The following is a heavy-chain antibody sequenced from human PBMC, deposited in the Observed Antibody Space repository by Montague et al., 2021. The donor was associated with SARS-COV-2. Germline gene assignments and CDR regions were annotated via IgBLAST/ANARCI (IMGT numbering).Heavy chain of an antibody. CDR1: GFSLTNSGVG. CDR2: IYWANDK. Sequence: PALVKPTQTLTLTCTFSGFSLTNSGVGVAWIRQPPGRALEWLAVIYWANDKRYSPSLKSRLTIIKDTSKNQVVLTLTNLDPEDTATYYCAHTEYYDGDVFHPYSSHSYAWDVGGQGTTVPFAS. J-gene: IGHJ6*02. CDR3: AHTEYYDGDVFHPYSSHSYAWDV. D-gene: IGHD2-21*01. V-gene: IGHV2-5*02.